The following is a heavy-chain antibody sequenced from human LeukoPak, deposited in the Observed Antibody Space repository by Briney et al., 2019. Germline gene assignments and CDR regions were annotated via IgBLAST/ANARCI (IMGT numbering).Heavy chain of an antibody. D-gene: IGHD3-9*01. V-gene: IGHV3-21*01. CDR1: GFTFNTYN. CDR2: ISSSSSYI. CDR3: ARDLAYFDWLLPQMDY. Sequence: PGGSLRLSCAASGFTFNTYNMNWVRQAPGKGLEWVSSISSSSSYIYYADSLKGRFTISRDNAKNSLFLQMNSLRAEDTAVYYCARDLAYFDWLLPQMDYWGQGTLVTVSS. J-gene: IGHJ4*02.